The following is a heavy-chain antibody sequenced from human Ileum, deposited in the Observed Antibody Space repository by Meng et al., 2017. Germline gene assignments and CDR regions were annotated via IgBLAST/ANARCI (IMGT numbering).Heavy chain of an antibody. V-gene: IGHV4-4*02. CDR3: VRHGGKYFDS. Sequence: LEGAGPGLVEPSGTLSLTCTVSGGSISSSFYWSWVRQSPGKGLEWIGQIYLAGSPNYNPSLESRVTISVDKSKNQFSLRLTSVTAADTAIFYCVRHGGKYFDSWGQGTLVTVSS. J-gene: IGHJ4*02. D-gene: IGHD2-15*01. CDR1: GGSISSSFY. CDR2: IYLAGSP.